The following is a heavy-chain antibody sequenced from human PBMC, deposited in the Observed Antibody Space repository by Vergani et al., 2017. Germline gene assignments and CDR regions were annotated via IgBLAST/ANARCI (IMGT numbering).Heavy chain of an antibody. J-gene: IGHJ6*03. V-gene: IGHV4-34*01. CDR3: ARTLMGEFWSGYWSNYYYYYMDV. Sequence: QVQLQQWGAGLLKPSETLSLTCAVYGGSSSGYYWSWIRQPPGKGLEWIGEINHSGSTNYNPSLKSRVTISVDTSKNQFSLKLSSVTAADTAVYYCARTLMGEFWSGYWSNYYYYYMDVWGKGTTVTVSS. CDR1: GGSSSGYY. CDR2: INHSGST. D-gene: IGHD3-3*01.